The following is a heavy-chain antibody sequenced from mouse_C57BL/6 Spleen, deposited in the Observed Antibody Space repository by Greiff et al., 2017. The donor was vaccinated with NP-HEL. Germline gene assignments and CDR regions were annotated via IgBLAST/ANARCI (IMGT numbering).Heavy chain of an antibody. CDR3: ARPTIVTTYYAMDY. J-gene: IGHJ4*01. CDR2: ISSGGSYT. Sequence: EVQVVESGGDLVKPGGSLKLSCAASGFTFSSYGMSWVRQTPDKRLEWVATISSGGSYTYYPDSVKGRFTISRDNAKNTLYLQMSSLKSEDTAMYYCARPTIVTTYYAMDYWGQGTSVTVSS. D-gene: IGHD2-5*01. CDR1: GFTFSSYG. V-gene: IGHV5-6*01.